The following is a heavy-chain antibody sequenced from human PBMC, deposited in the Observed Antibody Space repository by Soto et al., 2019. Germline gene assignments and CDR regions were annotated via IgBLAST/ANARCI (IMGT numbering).Heavy chain of an antibody. Sequence: QVQLVESGGGVVQPGRSLRLSCAASGFTFSSYGMHWVRQAPGKGLEWVAVIWYDGSNKHYADPVKGRFTISRDNSKNTLSLQMNSLRAEDTAIYYCARDIDWYSNSSGFDNWGQGTLVTASS. CDR3: ARDIDWYSNSSGFDN. CDR2: IWYDGSNK. J-gene: IGHJ4*02. V-gene: IGHV3-33*01. CDR1: GFTFSSYG. D-gene: IGHD1-26*01.